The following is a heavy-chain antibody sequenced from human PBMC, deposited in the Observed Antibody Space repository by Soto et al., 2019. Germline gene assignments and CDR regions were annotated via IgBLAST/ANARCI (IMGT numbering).Heavy chain of an antibody. CDR3: PKPAYDILTGYPPGIYGMDV. V-gene: IGHV4-39*01. D-gene: IGHD3-9*01. CDR2: IYYSGST. Sequence: SETLSLTCTFSGGSISSSSYYWGWIRQPPGKGLEWIGSIYYSGSTYYNPSLKSRVTISVDTSKNQFSLKLSSVTAADTVVFFYPKPAYDILTGYPPGIYGMDVWGQGTTVTVSS. CDR1: GGSISSSSYY. J-gene: IGHJ6*02.